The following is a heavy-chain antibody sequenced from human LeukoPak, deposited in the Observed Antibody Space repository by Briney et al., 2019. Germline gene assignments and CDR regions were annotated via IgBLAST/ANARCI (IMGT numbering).Heavy chain of an antibody. CDR1: GGSISSGGYY. D-gene: IGHD2-15*01. CDR2: IYYSGST. V-gene: IGHV4-31*03. CDR3: ARSTRISKFDY. J-gene: IGHJ4*02. Sequence: SQTLSLTCTVSGGSISSGGYYWSWVRQHPGKGLEWIGYIYYSGSTYYNPSLKSRVTISVDTSKNQFSLKLSSVTAADTAVYYCARSTRISKFDYWGQGTLVTVSS.